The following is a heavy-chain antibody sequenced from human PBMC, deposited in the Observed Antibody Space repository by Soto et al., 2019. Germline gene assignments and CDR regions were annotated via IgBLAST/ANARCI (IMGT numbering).Heavy chain of an antibody. J-gene: IGHJ6*02. CDR1: GGSFSGFH. V-gene: IGHV4-34*02. Sequence: QVQLQQWGAGLLKPSETLSLTCAVYGGSFSGFHWSWLRQAPGKGLEWVGEINHYGSTNYNPSLKSRVTISADTSKNQFSLKLSSVTAADTAVYFCARGRQVAPSALFRRAGDYRLDVWGQGTTVTVSS. CDR3: ARGRQVAPSALFRRAGDYRLDV. CDR2: INHYGST. D-gene: IGHD2-2*01.